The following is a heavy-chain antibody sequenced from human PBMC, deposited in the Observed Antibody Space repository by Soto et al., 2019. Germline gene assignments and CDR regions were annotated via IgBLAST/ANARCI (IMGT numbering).Heavy chain of an antibody. CDR2: VIPIFGTA. J-gene: IGHJ4*02. D-gene: IGHD3-16*01. CDR3: ARGSDYDYVWGSPNDY. Sequence: SVKVSCKASGGTFSSYAISWVRQAPGQGLEWMGGVIPIFGTANYAQKFQGRVTITADESTSTAYMELSSLRSEDTAVYYCARGSDYDYVWGSPNDYWGQGTLVTVSS. V-gene: IGHV1-69*13. CDR1: GGTFSSYA.